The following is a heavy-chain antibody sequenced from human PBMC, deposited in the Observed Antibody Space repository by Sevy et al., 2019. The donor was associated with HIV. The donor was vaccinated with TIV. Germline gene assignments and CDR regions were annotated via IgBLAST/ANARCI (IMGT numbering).Heavy chain of an antibody. CDR2: ISGSGGST. CDR1: GFTFSSYA. J-gene: IGHJ5*02. V-gene: IGHV3-23*01. D-gene: IGHD1-26*01. CDR3: AKGRGGSYIELNWFDP. Sequence: GGSLRLSCAASGFTFSSYAMSWVRQAPGKGLECVSAISGSGGSTYYADSVKGRFTISRDNSKNTLYLQMNSLRAEDTAVYYCAKGRGGSYIELNWFDPWGQGTLVTVSS.